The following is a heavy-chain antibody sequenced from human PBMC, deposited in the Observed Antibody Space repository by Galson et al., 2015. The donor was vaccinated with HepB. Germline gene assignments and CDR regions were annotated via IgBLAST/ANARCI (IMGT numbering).Heavy chain of an antibody. CDR2: IYYSGST. CDR1: GGSTSSGGYY. V-gene: IGHV4-30-4*01. J-gene: IGHJ5*02. CDR3: ARGPEAAADHTSAWFDP. D-gene: IGHD6-13*01. Sequence: TLSLTCAVSGGSTSSGGYYWSWIRQPPGKGLEWIGYIYYSGSTYYNPSLKSRITISVDTSKNQFSLKLSSVTAADTAVYYCARGPEAAADHTSAWFDPWGQGTLVTVSS.